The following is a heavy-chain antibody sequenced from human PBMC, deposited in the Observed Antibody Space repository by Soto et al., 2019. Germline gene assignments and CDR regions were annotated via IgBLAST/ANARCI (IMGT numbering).Heavy chain of an antibody. Sequence: SETLSLTCTVSGGSISSSSYYWGWIRQPPGKGLEWIGSIYYSGSTYYNPSLKSRVTISVDTSKNQFSLKPSSVTAADTAVYYCARHVTTVTSYYFDYWGQGTLVTVSS. D-gene: IGHD4-17*01. CDR3: ARHVTTVTSYYFDY. CDR2: IYYSGST. V-gene: IGHV4-39*01. J-gene: IGHJ4*02. CDR1: GGSISSSSYY.